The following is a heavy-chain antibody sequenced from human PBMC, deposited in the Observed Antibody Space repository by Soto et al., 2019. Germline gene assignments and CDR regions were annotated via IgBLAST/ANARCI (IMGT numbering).Heavy chain of an antibody. CDR1: GYTFTSYG. CDR3: ARDVKAAAAGYYGMDV. V-gene: IGHV1-18*01. CDR2: ISAYNGNT. Sequence: ASVKVSCKASGYTFTSYGISWVRQAPGQGLEWMGRISAYNGNTNYAQKLQGRVTMTTDTSTSTAYMELRSLRSDDTAVYYCARDVKAAAAGYYGMDVWGQGTTVTVS. D-gene: IGHD6-13*01. J-gene: IGHJ6*02.